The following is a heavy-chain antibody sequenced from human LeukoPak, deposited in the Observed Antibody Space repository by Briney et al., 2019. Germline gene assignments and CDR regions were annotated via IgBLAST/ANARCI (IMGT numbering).Heavy chain of an antibody. CDR3: ARDGQLVPFWYYYYGMDV. J-gene: IGHJ6*02. Sequence: AASVKVSCKASGYTFTSYGISWVRQAPGQGLEWMGWISAYNGNTNYAQKLQGRVTMTTDTSTSTAYMELRSLRSDDTAVYYCARDGQLVPFWYYYYGMDVWGQETTVTVSS. D-gene: IGHD6-6*01. V-gene: IGHV1-18*01. CDR1: GYTFTSYG. CDR2: ISAYNGNT.